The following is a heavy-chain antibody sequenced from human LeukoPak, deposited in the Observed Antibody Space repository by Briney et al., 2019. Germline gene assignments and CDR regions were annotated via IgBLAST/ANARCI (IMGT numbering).Heavy chain of an antibody. Sequence: GGSLRLSCAASGFTFSSYAMHWVRQAPGKGLEWVAVISYDGSNKYYADSVKGRFTTSRGNSKNTLYLQMNSLRAEDTAVYYCARDRGSGFDYWGQGTLVTVSS. D-gene: IGHD2-15*01. V-gene: IGHV3-30*01. J-gene: IGHJ4*02. CDR1: GFTFSSYA. CDR3: ARDRGSGFDY. CDR2: ISYDGSNK.